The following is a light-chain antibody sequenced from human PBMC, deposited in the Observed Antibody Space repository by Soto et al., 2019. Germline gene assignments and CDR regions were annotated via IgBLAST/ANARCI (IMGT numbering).Light chain of an antibody. Sequence: QSALTQPASVSGSPGQSITISCTGTSSDVGGYDYVSWYQLHPGKAPKLMVFEVSNRPSGVSYRFSGSKSGNTASLTISGLQAEDEADYYCCSYAGNKTVVFGGGTKVTVL. V-gene: IGLV2-14*01. J-gene: IGLJ3*02. CDR1: SSDVGGYDY. CDR3: CSYAGNKTVV. CDR2: EVS.